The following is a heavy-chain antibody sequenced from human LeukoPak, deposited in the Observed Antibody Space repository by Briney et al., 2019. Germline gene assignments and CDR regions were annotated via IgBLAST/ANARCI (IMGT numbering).Heavy chain of an antibody. CDR3: ARESVYSSSRFFDY. CDR1: GGSISSGGYY. CDR2: IYYSGST. V-gene: IGHV4-31*03. Sequence: PSETLSLTCTVSGGSISSGGYYWSWIRQHPGKGLEWIGYIYYSGSTYYNPSLKSRVTISVDTSKNQFSLKLSSVTAADTAVYYCARESVYSSSRFFDYWGQGTLVTVSS. J-gene: IGHJ4*02. D-gene: IGHD6-13*01.